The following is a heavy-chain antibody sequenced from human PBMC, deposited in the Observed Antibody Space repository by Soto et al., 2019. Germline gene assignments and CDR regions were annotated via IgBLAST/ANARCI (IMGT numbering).Heavy chain of an antibody. Sequence: EVQLVESGGGLVQPGGSPRLSCEASGFTFSSYGMNWVRQAPGKGLEWVSYISSSSGTKYSADSVKGRFTISRDNAKNSLYLQMNSLRAEDTAVYYCASVLSGTGWWGQGTLVTVSS. CDR1: GFTFSSYG. CDR2: ISSSSGTK. D-gene: IGHD6-13*01. CDR3: ASVLSGTGW. J-gene: IGHJ4*02. V-gene: IGHV3-48*01.